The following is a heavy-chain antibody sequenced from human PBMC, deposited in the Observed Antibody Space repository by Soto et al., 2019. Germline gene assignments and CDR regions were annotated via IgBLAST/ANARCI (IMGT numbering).Heavy chain of an antibody. CDR2: IIPIFGTA. J-gene: IGHJ4*02. Sequence: QVQLVQSGAEVKKPGSSVKVSCKASGGTFSSYAISWVRQAPGQGLEWMGGIIPIFGTANYAQKFQGRVTMTAGESTSTAYMELGSLRSEDTAVYSCAIETGPSVVSNYYHSIGYERWGQGTLVTVSS. D-gene: IGHD3-22*01. CDR3: AIETGPSVVSNYYHSIGYER. CDR1: GGTFSSYA. V-gene: IGHV1-69*01.